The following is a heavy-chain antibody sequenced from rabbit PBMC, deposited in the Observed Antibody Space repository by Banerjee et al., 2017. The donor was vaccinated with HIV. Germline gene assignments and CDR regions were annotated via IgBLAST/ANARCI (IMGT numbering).Heavy chain of an antibody. CDR3: ARDLAGVIGWNFNL. J-gene: IGHJ4*01. V-gene: IGHV1S40*01. CDR1: GFSFSSTYW. CDR2: IYAGSSDST. D-gene: IGHD4-1*01. Sequence: QSLEESGGDLVKPGASLTLTCKVSGFSFSSTYWICWVRQAPGKGLEWIACIYAGSSDSTYYASWAKGRFTISSTSSTTVTLQMTSLTAADTATYFCARDLAGVIGWNFNLWGPGTLVTVS.